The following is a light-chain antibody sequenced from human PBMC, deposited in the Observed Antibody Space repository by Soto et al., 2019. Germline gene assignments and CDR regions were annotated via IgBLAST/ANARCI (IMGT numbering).Light chain of an antibody. CDR1: QSITSN. V-gene: IGKV3-11*01. J-gene: IGKJ5*01. CDR2: GAS. CDR3: QQVNSFPST. Sequence: EVVVTQSPATLSLSPGERATLSCRATQSITSNLAWYQHKPGQAPRLLIYGASKRATGIPARFSGSGSGTDFILTISSLEPEDFATYYCQQVNSFPSTFGQGTRLE.